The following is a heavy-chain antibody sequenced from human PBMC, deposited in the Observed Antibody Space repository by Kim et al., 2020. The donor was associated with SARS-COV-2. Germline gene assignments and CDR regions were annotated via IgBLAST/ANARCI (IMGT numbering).Heavy chain of an antibody. J-gene: IGHJ5*02. CDR3: ARHYGVYGSREDWFAP. D-gene: IGHD4-17*01. CDR1: GYMFTGYH. CDR2: INPLSGAT. Sequence: ASVKVSCKASGYMFTGYHMHWVRQAPGQGLEWMGWINPLSGATNFLKKFQGRVTMTRDMSISIVYMELSRLTSDDTAFYYCARHYGVYGSREDWFAPWGQ. V-gene: IGHV1-2*02.